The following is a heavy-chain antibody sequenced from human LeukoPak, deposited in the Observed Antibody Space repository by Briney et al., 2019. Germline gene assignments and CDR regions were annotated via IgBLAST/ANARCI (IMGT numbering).Heavy chain of an antibody. V-gene: IGHV3-23*01. CDR3: ARDDWVYDAFDI. D-gene: IGHD5/OR15-5a*01. CDR2: ISGRGSST. J-gene: IGHJ3*02. Sequence: GSLRLSCAASGFTFSSYGINWVRQTPGKGLEWVSSISGRGSSTDYADSVKGRFTISRDNSKNTLYLQMNSLRAEDTAVSYCARDDWVYDAFDIWGQGTMVTVSS. CDR1: GFTFSSYG.